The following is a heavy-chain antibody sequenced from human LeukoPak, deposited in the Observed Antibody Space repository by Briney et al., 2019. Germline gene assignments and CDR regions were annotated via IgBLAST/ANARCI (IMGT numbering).Heavy chain of an antibody. D-gene: IGHD3-22*01. V-gene: IGHV3-33*01. CDR1: GFNFFTYG. CDR3: ARVYFDSSGYGNYFDY. CDR2: IWHDGSNK. Sequence: GGALRLSCAASGFNFFTYGMHRVRQAPGKGLEWVAVIWHDGSNKYYADSVKGRFTISRDNSKSTLSLQMNSLRAEDTALYYCARVYFDSSGYGNYFDYWGQGTLVTVSS. J-gene: IGHJ4*02.